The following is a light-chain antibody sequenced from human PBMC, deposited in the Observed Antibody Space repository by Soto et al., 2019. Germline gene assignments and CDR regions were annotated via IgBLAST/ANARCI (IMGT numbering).Light chain of an antibody. CDR3: AARDDSLNGPV. V-gene: IGLV1-44*01. CDR2: SNN. CDR1: SSNIGSNT. Sequence: QSVLTQPPSASGTPGQRVTISCSGSSSNIGSNTVNWYQQLPGTAPKLLIYSNNQRPSGVPDRFSGAKSGTSASLASIGLRSEDEADYYCAARDDSLNGPVFGGGTKLTVL. J-gene: IGLJ2*01.